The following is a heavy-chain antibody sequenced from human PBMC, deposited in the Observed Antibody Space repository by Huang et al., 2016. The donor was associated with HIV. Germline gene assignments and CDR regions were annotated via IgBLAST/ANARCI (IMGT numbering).Heavy chain of an antibody. CDR2: TKPVGTS. J-gene: IGHJ6*02. V-gene: IGHV4-34*02. Sequence: QVRLEQWGEGVVKPSETLSLTCAVYGASFRNYYWTWVRQSPVKGLQWIGETKPVGTSNYNPIVQIRRTRSTDIVTKQFSLRRRAMTAADAAVYYCARIPTPSYYDPWSISSVDEDFFYFNMDLWGRGTSVTVSS. D-gene: IGHD3-3*01. CDR3: ARIPTPSYYDPWSISSVDEDFFYFNMDL. CDR1: GASFRNYY.